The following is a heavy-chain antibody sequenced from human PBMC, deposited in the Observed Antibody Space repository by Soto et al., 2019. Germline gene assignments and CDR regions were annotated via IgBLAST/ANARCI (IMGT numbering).Heavy chain of an antibody. CDR3: AREGRYYASGRFWWFDP. Sequence: SLTCAVYGGSFSDYYWSWIRQPPGKGLEWIGEINHSGSTNYNPSLKSRVTISVDTSKNQFSLKLSSVTAADTAVYYCAREGRYYASGRFWWFDPWGQGTLVTVSS. CDR1: GGSFSDYY. J-gene: IGHJ5*02. D-gene: IGHD3-10*01. CDR2: INHSGST. V-gene: IGHV4-34*01.